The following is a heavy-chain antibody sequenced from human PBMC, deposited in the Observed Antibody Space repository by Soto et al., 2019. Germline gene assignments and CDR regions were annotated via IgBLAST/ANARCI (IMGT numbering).Heavy chain of an antibody. D-gene: IGHD2-15*01. V-gene: IGHV3-23*01. Sequence: EVQLLESGGGLVQPGGSLTLSCAASGFTFSTYAMTWVRQAPGKGLEWVSTLSDSDGSTYYADSVKGRFTISRDNSKNTVYLQMNSLRAEDTAVYYCAKEVEGGWYYFDYWGQGTLVTVSS. CDR3: AKEVEGGWYYFDY. J-gene: IGHJ4*02. CDR2: LSDSDGST. CDR1: GFTFSTYA.